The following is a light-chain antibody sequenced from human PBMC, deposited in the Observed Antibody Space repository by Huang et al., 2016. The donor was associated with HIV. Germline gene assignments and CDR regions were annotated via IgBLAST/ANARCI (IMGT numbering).Light chain of an antibody. Sequence: IQLTQSPTSLSASVGDRVTIACRASQAIGTYFNWFQKKPGRAPKLLISDVSSLHTGVPSSFSGSGSGTEFTLTIRGLQFDDFATYFCQQSYSAFITFGQGTRLEIK. CDR2: DVS. V-gene: IGKV1-39*01. CDR3: QQSYSAFIT. CDR1: QAIGTY. J-gene: IGKJ5*01.